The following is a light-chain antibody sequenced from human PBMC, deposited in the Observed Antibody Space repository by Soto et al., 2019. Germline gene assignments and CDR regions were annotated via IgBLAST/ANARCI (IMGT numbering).Light chain of an antibody. J-gene: IGKJ2*01. CDR1: QDINIW. CDR3: QQYSSDSNT. CDR2: KAS. V-gene: IGKV1-5*03. Sequence: DIQMTQSPSTLSASVGDRVTITCRASQDINIWLAWYQQKPGKAPKLLIYKASTLERGVPSRFIGSGSGTDFTLAISSLQPDDFATSYCQQYSSDSNTFGQGNRLDIK.